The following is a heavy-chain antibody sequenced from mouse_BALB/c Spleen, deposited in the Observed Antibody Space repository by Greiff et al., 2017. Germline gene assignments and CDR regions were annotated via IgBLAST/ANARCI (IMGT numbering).Heavy chain of an antibody. D-gene: IGHD2-4*01. CDR3: ARGGSTMITEDYYAMDY. J-gene: IGHJ4*01. Sequence: DVKLVESGPGLVKPSQSLSLTCTVTGYSITSDYAWNWIRQFPGNKLEWMGYISYSGSTSYNPSLKSRISITRDTSKNQFFLQLNSVTTEDTATYYCARGGSTMITEDYYAMDYWGQGTSVTVSS. CDR2: ISYSGST. CDR1: GYSITSDYA. V-gene: IGHV3-2*02.